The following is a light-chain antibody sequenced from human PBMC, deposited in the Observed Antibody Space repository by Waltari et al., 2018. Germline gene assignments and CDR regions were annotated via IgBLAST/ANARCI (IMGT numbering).Light chain of an antibody. Sequence: QSDLTQPAYVSGSPGPSITLSCIGKSTNAGSFTFVSWYHHPTGKAPKLMIYEGTKRPSGVSNRFSGSQSGNTASLTISGLQAEDEADYHCCSYTGSHIHVIFGGGTKLTVL. CDR2: EGT. CDR1: STNAGSFTF. CDR3: CSYTGSHIHVI. V-gene: IGLV2-23*01. J-gene: IGLJ2*01.